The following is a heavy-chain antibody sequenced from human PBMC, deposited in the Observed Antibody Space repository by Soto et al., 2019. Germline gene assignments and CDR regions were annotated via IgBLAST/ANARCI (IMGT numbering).Heavy chain of an antibody. CDR2: NIPFYDTA. CDR1: GGTFTNYA. CDR3: LRGYREFYYYAEDA. Sequence: QVELVQSGVEVKKPGSSLKVSCKASGGTFTNYAFNWVRQAPGQGLAWMGGNIPFYDTANYAEEFLGRVTVAAHKSTTTAHTELSSLTIDDPAIYYCLRGYREFYYYAEDAWGRSTQVSVSS. V-gene: IGHV1-69*06. D-gene: IGHD3-22*01. J-gene: IGHJ5*01.